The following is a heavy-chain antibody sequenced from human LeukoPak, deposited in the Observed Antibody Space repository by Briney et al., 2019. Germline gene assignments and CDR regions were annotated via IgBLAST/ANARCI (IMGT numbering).Heavy chain of an antibody. Sequence: PSETLSLTCAVYGGSFSGYYWSWIRQPPGKGLEWIGEINRCGSTNYNPSLKSRVTISVDTSKNQFSLKLSSVTAADTAVYYCARVAPYDILTGYYPNRWFDPWGQGTLVTVSS. V-gene: IGHV4-34*01. J-gene: IGHJ5*02. CDR1: GGSFSGYY. CDR3: ARVAPYDILTGYYPNRWFDP. D-gene: IGHD3-9*01. CDR2: INRCGST.